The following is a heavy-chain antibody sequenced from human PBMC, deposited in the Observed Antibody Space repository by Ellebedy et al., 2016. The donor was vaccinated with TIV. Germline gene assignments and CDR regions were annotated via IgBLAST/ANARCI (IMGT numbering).Heavy chain of an antibody. V-gene: IGHV4-59*08. CDR2: IYSSGST. CDR3: VSGGDRWFDP. J-gene: IGHJ5*02. D-gene: IGHD1-26*01. CDR1: GGSISSYY. Sequence: MPSETLSLTCTVSGGSISSYYWSWIRQPPGKGLEWIGCIYSSGSTHYNPSLKGRVTISVDTSKSQFSLKLSSLTAADTAVYYCVSGGDRWFDPWGQGTLVTVSS.